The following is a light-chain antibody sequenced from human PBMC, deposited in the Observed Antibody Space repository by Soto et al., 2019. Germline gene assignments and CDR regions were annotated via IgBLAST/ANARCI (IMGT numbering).Light chain of an antibody. V-gene: IGKV1-5*03. J-gene: IGKJ1*01. CDR2: KAS. CDR1: QSINSW. CDR3: QQYNSNPWT. Sequence: DIQMTQSPSTLSASVGDRVTITCRASQSINSWLAWYQQKPGKAPKLLIYKASGLESGVPSRFSGSGSGTEFTLTISSLQPDDFATYYCQQYNSNPWTFGQGTKVEIK.